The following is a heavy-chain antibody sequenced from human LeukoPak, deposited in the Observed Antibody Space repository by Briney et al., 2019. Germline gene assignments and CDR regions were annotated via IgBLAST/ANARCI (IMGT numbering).Heavy chain of an antibody. Sequence: GGSLRPSCAASGFTFNTYWMHWVHQAPGKGLVWVARVNREGTTTTYADSVKGRFTISRDNAKNTLYLQMNNLRAEDTAVYYCARDLDWILFDYWGQGTLVTVSS. CDR3: ARDLDWILFDY. V-gene: IGHV3-74*03. J-gene: IGHJ4*02. CDR2: VNREGTTT. D-gene: IGHD3-9*01. CDR1: GFTFNTYW.